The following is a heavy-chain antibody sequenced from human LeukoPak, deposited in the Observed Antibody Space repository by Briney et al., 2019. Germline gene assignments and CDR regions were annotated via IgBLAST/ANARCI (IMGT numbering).Heavy chain of an antibody. CDR1: GGTFSSYA. CDR2: IIPIFGTA. J-gene: IGHJ3*02. D-gene: IGHD5-24*01. Sequence: SVKVSCKASGGTFSSYAISWVRQAPGQGLEWMGEIIPIFGTANYAQKFQGRVTITTDESTSTAYMELSSLRSEDTAVYYCAREANYAFDIWGQGTMVTVSS. CDR3: AREANYAFDI. V-gene: IGHV1-69*05.